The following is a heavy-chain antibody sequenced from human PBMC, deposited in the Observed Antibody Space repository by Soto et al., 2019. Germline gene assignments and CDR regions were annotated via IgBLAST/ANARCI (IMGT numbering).Heavy chain of an antibody. CDR2: IYYSGST. Sequence: SETLSLTCTVSGGSISSSSYYWGWIRQPPGKGLEWIGSIYYSGSTYYNPSLKSRVTISVDTSKNQFSLKLSSVTAADTAVYYCARAHRGSTDYWGQGTLVTVSS. CDR1: GGSISSSSYY. CDR3: ARAHRGSTDY. J-gene: IGHJ4*02. V-gene: IGHV4-39*01. D-gene: IGHD3-16*01.